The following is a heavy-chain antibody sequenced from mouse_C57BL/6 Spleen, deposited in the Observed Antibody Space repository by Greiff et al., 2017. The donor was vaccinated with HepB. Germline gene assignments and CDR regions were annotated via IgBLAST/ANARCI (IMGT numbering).Heavy chain of an antibody. V-gene: IGHV1-82*01. Sequence: QVQLQQSGPELVKPGASVKISCKASGYAFSSSWMNWVKQRPGKGLEWIGRIYPGDGDTNYNGKFKGKATLTADKSSSTAYMQLSSLTSEDSAVYFCARFYYGSSQDYWGQGTTLTVSS. J-gene: IGHJ2*01. CDR3: ARFYYGSSQDY. CDR2: IYPGDGDT. CDR1: GYAFSSSW. D-gene: IGHD1-1*01.